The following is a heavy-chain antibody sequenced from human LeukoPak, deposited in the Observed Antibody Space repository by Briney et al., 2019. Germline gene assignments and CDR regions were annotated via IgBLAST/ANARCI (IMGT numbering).Heavy chain of an antibody. CDR1: GYTFTSYD. CDR2: MNPNSGNT. CDR3: ARGANCYFYY. Sequence: ASVKVSCKASGYTFTSYDINWVRQATGQGLEWMRWMNPNSGNTGYAQKFQGRVTMTRNTSISTAYMELSSLRAEDADLCDCARGANCYFYYWGQGTLVTVSS. D-gene: IGHD4/OR15-4a*01. V-gene: IGHV1-8*01. J-gene: IGHJ4*02.